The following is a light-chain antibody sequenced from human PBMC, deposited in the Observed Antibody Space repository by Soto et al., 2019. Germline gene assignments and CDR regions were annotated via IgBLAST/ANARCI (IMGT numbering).Light chain of an antibody. CDR2: RND. CDR1: SSNIGRNY. J-gene: IGLJ1*01. CDR3: AAWDDSLSGLYV. Sequence: VLTQPPSASGTPGQRVTISCSGSSSNIGRNYVYWYQQLPGTAPKLLIYRNDQRPSGVPDRLSGSKSGTSASLAISGLRSEDEADYYCAAWDDSLSGLYVFGTGTKLTVL. V-gene: IGLV1-47*01.